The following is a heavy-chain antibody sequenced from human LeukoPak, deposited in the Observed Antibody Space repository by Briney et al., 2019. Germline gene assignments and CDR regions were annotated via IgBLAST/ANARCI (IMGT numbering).Heavy chain of an antibody. J-gene: IGHJ4*02. V-gene: IGHV1-3*01. CDR1: GYTFTSYT. D-gene: IGHD6-13*01. CDR2: INAGNGNT. Sequence: ASVNVSCKASGYTFTSYTMHWVRQAPGQKLEWMGWINAGNGNTKYSQKFQGRVTITRDTSASTAYMELSSLRSEDTAVYYCARYGSSSGFDCWGQGTLVTVSS. CDR3: ARYGSSSGFDC.